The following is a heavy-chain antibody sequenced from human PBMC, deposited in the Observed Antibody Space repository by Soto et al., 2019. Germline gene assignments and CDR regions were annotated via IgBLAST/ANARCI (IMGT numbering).Heavy chain of an antibody. V-gene: IGHV1-69*08. CDR2: IIPILGIA. D-gene: IGHD1-1*01. CDR1: GGTFSSYT. Sequence: QVQLVQSGAEVKKPGSSVKVSCKASGGTFSSYTISWVRQAPGQGLEWMGRIIPILGIANYAQKFQGRVTITADKSTSTAYMELSSLRSEDTAVYYCARDPNELEIGPAYDYWGQGTLVTVSS. CDR3: ARDPNELEIGPAYDY. J-gene: IGHJ4*02.